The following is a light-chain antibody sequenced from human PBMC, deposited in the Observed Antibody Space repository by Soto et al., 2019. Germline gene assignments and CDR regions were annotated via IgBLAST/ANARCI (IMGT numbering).Light chain of an antibody. CDR3: QQYNSNPLT. Sequence: DIQMTQSPSTLSASVGDRVTITCRASQSISSWLAWYQQKPGKVPKLLIYKAYSLESGVPSRFSGSGSGTEFILTISSLQPDDFATYYCQQYNSNPLTFGGGTNVEIK. CDR1: QSISSW. CDR2: KAY. J-gene: IGKJ4*01. V-gene: IGKV1-5*03.